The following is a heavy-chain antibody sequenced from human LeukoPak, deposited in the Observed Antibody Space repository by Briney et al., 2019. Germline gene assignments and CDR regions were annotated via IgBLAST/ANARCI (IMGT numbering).Heavy chain of an antibody. CDR1: GFTFTNYA. J-gene: IGHJ4*02. Sequence: GGSLRLSCAASGFTFTNYAMNWVRQAPGKGLEWVSVINGNAADTYYADSVKGRFTISRDNSKSTLYLQMNSLRAEDTAVYYCAKRAPGYCSSSSCFGQFDYWGQGILVTVSS. D-gene: IGHD2-2*01. CDR2: INGNAADT. V-gene: IGHV3-23*01. CDR3: AKRAPGYCSSSSCFGQFDY.